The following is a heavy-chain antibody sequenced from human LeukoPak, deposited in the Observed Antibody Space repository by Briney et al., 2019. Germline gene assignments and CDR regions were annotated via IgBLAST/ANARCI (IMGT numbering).Heavy chain of an antibody. CDR1: GGSITSYY. CDR3: AYGGNSGTFDV. Sequence: MTSETLSLTCTVSGGSITSYYYSWIRQPPGKGLDWIGYIYYSGSTNYNPSLKSRVTMTVEMSKNQLPLKLRSVTAADTAVYYCAYGGNSGTFDVWGQGTMVTVSS. J-gene: IGHJ3*01. CDR2: IYYSGST. V-gene: IGHV4-59*03. D-gene: IGHD4-23*01.